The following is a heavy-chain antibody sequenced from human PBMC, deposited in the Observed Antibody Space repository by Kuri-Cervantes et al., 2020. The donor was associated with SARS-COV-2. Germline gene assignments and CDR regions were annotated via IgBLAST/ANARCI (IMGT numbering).Heavy chain of an antibody. D-gene: IGHD2-15*01. J-gene: IGHJ4*02. CDR1: GGSISSYY. V-gene: IGHV4-34*01. CDR3: ASRYCSGGSCYGGPYYFDY. CDR2: INHSGST. Sequence: SETLSLTCTVSGGSISSYYWSWIRQPAGKGLEWIGEINHSGSTNYNPSLKSRVTISVDTSKNQFSLKLSSVTAADTAVYYCASRYCSGGSCYGGPYYFDYWGQGTRGTVSS.